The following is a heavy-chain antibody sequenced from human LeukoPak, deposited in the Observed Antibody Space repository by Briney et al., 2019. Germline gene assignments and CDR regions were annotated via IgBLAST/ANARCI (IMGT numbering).Heavy chain of an antibody. Sequence: GASVKVSCKASGYTFTSYGIIWVRQAPGQGLEWMGWISAYNGNTNYAQKLQGRVTMTTDTSTSTAYMELRSLRSDDTAVYYCARDQKVTMIVVVSPTLDHQNDAFDIWGQGTMVTVSS. V-gene: IGHV1-18*01. CDR3: ARDQKVTMIVVVSPTLDHQNDAFDI. J-gene: IGHJ3*02. CDR2: ISAYNGNT. D-gene: IGHD3-22*01. CDR1: GYTFTSYG.